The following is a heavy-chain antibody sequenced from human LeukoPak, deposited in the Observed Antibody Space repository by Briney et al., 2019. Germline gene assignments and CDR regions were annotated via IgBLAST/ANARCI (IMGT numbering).Heavy chain of an antibody. D-gene: IGHD7-27*01. CDR2: ISSSSSYI. CDR3: ARVPSGAPYYYYYGMDV. Sequence: GGSLRLSCAASGFTFSSYSMNWVRQAPGKGLEWVSSISSSSSYIYYADSVKGRFTISRDSAKNSLYLQMNSLRAEDTAVYYCARVPSGAPYYYYYGMDVWGQGTTVTVSS. J-gene: IGHJ6*02. CDR1: GFTFSSYS. V-gene: IGHV3-21*01.